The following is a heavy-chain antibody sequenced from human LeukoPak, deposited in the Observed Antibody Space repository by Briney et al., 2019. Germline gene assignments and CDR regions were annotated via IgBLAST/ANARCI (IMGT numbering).Heavy chain of an antibody. J-gene: IGHJ4*02. V-gene: IGHV4-34*01. D-gene: IGHD6-19*01. CDR1: GGSFRGYY. Sequence: TSETLSLTCAVYGGSFRGYYWSWIRQPPGKGLEWIGEINHSGSTNYNPSLKSRVTISVDTSKNQFSLKLSSVTAADTAVYYCARGYSSGWYVKNFDYWGQGTLVTVSS. CDR3: ARGYSSGWYVKNFDY. CDR2: INHSGST.